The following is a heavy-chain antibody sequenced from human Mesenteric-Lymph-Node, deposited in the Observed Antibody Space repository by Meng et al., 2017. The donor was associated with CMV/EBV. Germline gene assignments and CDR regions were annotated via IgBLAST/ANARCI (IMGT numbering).Heavy chain of an antibody. V-gene: IGHV3-11*04. D-gene: IGHD2-21*02. J-gene: IGHJ3*02. CDR3: ARMDCGDDCYFDAFDI. CDR1: FAFSDYY. CDR2: ISSLGTKF. Sequence: FAFSDYYMAWIRQAPGKGLEWISSISSLGTKFYYADSVKGRFTISRDNAQNSLYLQMNSLRVEDTAVYYCARMDCGDDCYFDAFDIWGQGTMVTVSS.